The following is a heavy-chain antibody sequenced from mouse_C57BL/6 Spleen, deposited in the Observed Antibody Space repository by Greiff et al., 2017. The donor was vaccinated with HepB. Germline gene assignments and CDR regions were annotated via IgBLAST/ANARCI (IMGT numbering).Heavy chain of an antibody. Sequence: QVQLQESGPGLVAPSQSLSITCTVSGFSLTSYGVRWVRQTPGKGLEWLGVIWGDGSTNYHSALISRLSISKENSKSQVFLKLNSLQTDDTATYYCAKVTTGWYVDVWGTGTTVTVSS. CDR1: GFSLTSYG. CDR3: AKVTTGWYVDV. V-gene: IGHV2-3*01. D-gene: IGHD1-1*01. CDR2: IWGDGST. J-gene: IGHJ1*03.